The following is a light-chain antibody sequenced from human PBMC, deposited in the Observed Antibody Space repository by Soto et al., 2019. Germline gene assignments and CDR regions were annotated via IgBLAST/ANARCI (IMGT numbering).Light chain of an antibody. Sequence: EIAMTQSPATLSLSPGERATLSCRASQNVNSNLAWYQQKPGQAPRLLVYGASTRATGIPARLSGSGSGTEFTVTNNSLQSEDFAVYYCRQYNNWPLTLGGGTKVE. V-gene: IGKV3-15*01. J-gene: IGKJ4*01. CDR2: GAS. CDR1: QNVNSN. CDR3: RQYNNWPLT.